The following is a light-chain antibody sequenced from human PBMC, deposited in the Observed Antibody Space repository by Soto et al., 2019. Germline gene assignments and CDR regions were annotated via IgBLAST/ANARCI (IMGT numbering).Light chain of an antibody. V-gene: IGKV3-20*01. CDR1: QSVSSTH. J-gene: IGKJ4*01. CDR3: QQYARSPPT. Sequence: EIVLTQSPGTLSFSPGERATLSCRASQSVSSTHLAWYQQKPGQAPRLLIYGASGRATGIQDRFSGSGSGTDFTLTISRLEPEDFAVYYCQQYARSPPTFGGGTKVEIK. CDR2: GAS.